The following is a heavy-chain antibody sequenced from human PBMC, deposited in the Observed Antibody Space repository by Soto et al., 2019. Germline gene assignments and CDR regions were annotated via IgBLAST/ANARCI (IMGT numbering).Heavy chain of an antibody. J-gene: IGHJ4*02. CDR2: ISATGGNI. D-gene: IGHD3-16*01. Sequence: GGSLRLSCVASGFTFSDYAMTWVRQAPGKGLEWVATISATGGNIEYTDSLKGRFTISRDNSKNTLYLQLNGLTSDDTAVHYCAKEQTPGAHYALDYWSQGTLVTVSS. V-gene: IGHV3-23*01. CDR1: GFTFSDYA. CDR3: AKEQTPGAHYALDY.